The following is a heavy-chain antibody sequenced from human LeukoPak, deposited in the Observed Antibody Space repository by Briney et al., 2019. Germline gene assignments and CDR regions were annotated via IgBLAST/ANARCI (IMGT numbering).Heavy chain of an antibody. J-gene: IGHJ4*02. V-gene: IGHV4-59*01. Sequence: PSETLSLTCTVSGGSISSYYWSWIRQPPGKGLEWIGYIYYSGSTNYNPSLKSRVTISVATSKNQFSLKLSSVTAADTAVYYCARDRGYYYDSSGYFDYWGQGTLVTVSS. CDR2: IYYSGST. D-gene: IGHD3-22*01. CDR3: ARDRGYYYDSSGYFDY. CDR1: GGSISSYY.